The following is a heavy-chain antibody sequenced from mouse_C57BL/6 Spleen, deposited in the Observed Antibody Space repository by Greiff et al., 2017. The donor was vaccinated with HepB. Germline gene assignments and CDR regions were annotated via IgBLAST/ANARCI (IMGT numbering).Heavy chain of an antibody. Sequence: QVTLKESGAELVRPGASVTLSCKASGYTFTDYEMHWVKQTPVHGLEWIGAIDPETGGTAYNQKFKGKAILTADKSSSTAYMELRSLTSEDSAVYYCTRWELRLDFDYWGQGTTLTVSS. CDR2: IDPETGGT. V-gene: IGHV1-15*01. D-gene: IGHD2-4*01. CDR1: GYTFTDYE. CDR3: TRWELRLDFDY. J-gene: IGHJ2*01.